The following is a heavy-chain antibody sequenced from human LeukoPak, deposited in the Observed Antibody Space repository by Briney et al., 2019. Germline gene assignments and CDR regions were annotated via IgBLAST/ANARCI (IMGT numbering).Heavy chain of an antibody. D-gene: IGHD6-13*01. J-gene: IGHJ4*02. CDR1: GFTFSTYV. Sequence: GGSLRLSCTASGFTFSTYVMTWVRQAPGKGLEWVAVIWYDGSNKYYADSVKGRFTISRDNSKNTLYLQMNSLRAEDTAVYYCARDSSSCLDYWGQGTLVTVSS. V-gene: IGHV3-33*08. CDR3: ARDSSSCLDY. CDR2: IWYDGSNK.